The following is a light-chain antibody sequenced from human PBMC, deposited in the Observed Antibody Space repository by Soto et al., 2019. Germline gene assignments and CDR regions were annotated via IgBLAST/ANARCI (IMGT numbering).Light chain of an antibody. CDR3: QQYHSYPLT. CDR1: QSLSGW. Sequence: DIQMTQSRATLSASVGDRVIITCRASQSLSGWLAWYQQKSGKAPKLLIYMASTLQSGVPSRFSGTGSGTELTLTISSLQPDDFATYYGQQYHSYPLTFGGGTKVGIK. J-gene: IGKJ4*01. CDR2: MAS. V-gene: IGKV1-5*03.